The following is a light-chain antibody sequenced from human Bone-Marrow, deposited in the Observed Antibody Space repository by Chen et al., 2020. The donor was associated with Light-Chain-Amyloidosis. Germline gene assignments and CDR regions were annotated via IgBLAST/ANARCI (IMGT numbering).Light chain of an antibody. Sequence: LTQPPSASGTPGQRVTISCSGSSSNIGSNYVYWYQQLPGTAPKLLIYRNNQRPSGVPDRFSGSKSGTSASLAISGLRSEDEADYYCAAWDDSLSGPWVFGGGTKLTVL. J-gene: IGLJ3*02. V-gene: IGLV1-47*01. CDR3: AAWDDSLSGPWV. CDR2: RNN. CDR1: SSNIGSNY.